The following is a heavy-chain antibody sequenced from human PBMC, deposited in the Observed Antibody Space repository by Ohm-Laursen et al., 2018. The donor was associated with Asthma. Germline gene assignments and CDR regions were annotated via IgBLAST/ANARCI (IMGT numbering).Heavy chain of an antibody. J-gene: IGHJ4*02. Sequence: SLRLSCAASGFTFSSYGMHWVRQAPGKGLEWVAVIWYDGTITYYADSVKGRFTISRDNSKNTLYLQMNSLRAEDTAVYYCTKDEMIRGVIGGSYFDYWGQGTLVTVSS. CDR1: GFTFSSYG. CDR2: IWYDGTIT. D-gene: IGHD3-10*01. V-gene: IGHV3-30*18. CDR3: TKDEMIRGVIGGSYFDY.